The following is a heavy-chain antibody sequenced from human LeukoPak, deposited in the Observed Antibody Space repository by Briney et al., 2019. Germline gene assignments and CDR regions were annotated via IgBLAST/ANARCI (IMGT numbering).Heavy chain of an antibody. CDR3: ARRLAATDPYFDY. CDR2: INPGNSDT. Sequence: HGESLKISCKGSGYGFTTCWIGWVRQMPGKGLEWMGVINPGNSDTRYSPSFQGQVTISADKSITTAYLQWSSLKASDTAMYYCARRLAATDPYFDYWGQGTLVTVSS. D-gene: IGHD6-25*01. J-gene: IGHJ4*02. CDR1: GYGFTTCW. V-gene: IGHV5-51*01.